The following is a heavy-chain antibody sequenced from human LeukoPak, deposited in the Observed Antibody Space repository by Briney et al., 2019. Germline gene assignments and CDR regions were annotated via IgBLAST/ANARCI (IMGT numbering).Heavy chain of an antibody. Sequence: PSETLSLTCTVSGGSINAYYWSWIRQPPGKGLEWIAYVRDNGENNYNPSLKSRVTISVDTSKKQFSLRLTSMIAADTALYYCARGQVPAARGYNWFDPWGQGTLVTVSS. V-gene: IGHV4-59*12. CDR3: ARGQVPAARGYNWFDP. CDR2: VRDNGEN. CDR1: GGSINAYY. D-gene: IGHD2-2*01. J-gene: IGHJ5*02.